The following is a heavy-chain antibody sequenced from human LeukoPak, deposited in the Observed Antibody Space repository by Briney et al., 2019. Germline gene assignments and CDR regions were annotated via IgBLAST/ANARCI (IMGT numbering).Heavy chain of an antibody. D-gene: IGHD3-9*01. V-gene: IGHV1-46*01. CDR2: IIPSGGST. CDR3: ARDGATYYDILTGYYDY. Sequence: ASVKVSCKASGYTFTSYYMHWVRQAPGQGLEWMGIIIPSGGSTSYAQKFQGRVTMTRDTSTSTVYMELSSLRSEDTAVYYCARDGATYYDILTGYYDYWGQGTLVTVSS. CDR1: GYTFTSYY. J-gene: IGHJ4*02.